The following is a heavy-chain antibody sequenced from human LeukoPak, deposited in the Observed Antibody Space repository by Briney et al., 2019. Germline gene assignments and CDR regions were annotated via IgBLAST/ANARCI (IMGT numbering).Heavy chain of an antibody. J-gene: IGHJ4*02. V-gene: IGHV4-39*07. CDR2: IYYSGST. CDR1: GGSISSSSYY. D-gene: IGHD3-10*01. Sequence: SETLSLTCTVSGGSISSSSYYWGWIRQPPGKGLEWIGSIYYSGSTYYNPSLKSRVTISVDTSKNQFSLKLSSVTAADTAVYYCARGMVRGVIIHKPYFDHWGQGTLVTVSS. CDR3: ARGMVRGVIIHKPYFDH.